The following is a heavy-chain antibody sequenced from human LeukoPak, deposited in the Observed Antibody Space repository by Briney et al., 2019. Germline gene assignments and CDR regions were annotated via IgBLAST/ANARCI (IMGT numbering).Heavy chain of an antibody. J-gene: IGHJ4*02. CDR1: GGSISSYY. CDR2: IYYSGST. D-gene: IGHD6-13*01. CDR3: ARDRAGIAAAEY. Sequence: SETLSLTCTVSGGSISSYYWSWIRQPPGKGLEWIGYIYYSGSTNYNPSLKSRVTISVDTSKNQFSLKLSSVTAADTAVYYCARDRAGIAAAEYWGQGTLVTVSS. V-gene: IGHV4-59*12.